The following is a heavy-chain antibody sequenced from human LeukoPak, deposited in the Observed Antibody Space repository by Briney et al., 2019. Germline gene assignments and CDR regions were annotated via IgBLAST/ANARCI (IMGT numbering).Heavy chain of an antibody. CDR2: INSSSICI. Sequence: PGGSLRLSCAASGFTFSSYSMNWVRPAPGKGLDWVQSINSSSICIYYADSVKGRFTISRDNAKNSLYLQMNSLRAEDTAVYYCARGGAYISAVAGTLDYWGQGTLVTVSS. V-gene: IGHV3-21*01. J-gene: IGHJ4*02. CDR1: GFTFSSYS. CDR3: ARGGAYISAVAGTLDY. D-gene: IGHD6-19*01.